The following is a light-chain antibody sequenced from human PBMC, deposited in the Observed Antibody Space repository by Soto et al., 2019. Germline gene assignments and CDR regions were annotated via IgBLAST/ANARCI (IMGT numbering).Light chain of an antibody. J-gene: IGKJ1*01. Sequence: EIVMTQSPATLSVSPGQSATLSCRASQSISSNLAWYQQKPGQPPRLLIYGASTRATGVPARFSGSGSGTEFTLTISSLQSEDFAVYRCQHYSDLFRTFGQGTKVEIK. CDR2: GAS. CDR3: QHYSDLFRT. CDR1: QSISSN. V-gene: IGKV3-15*01.